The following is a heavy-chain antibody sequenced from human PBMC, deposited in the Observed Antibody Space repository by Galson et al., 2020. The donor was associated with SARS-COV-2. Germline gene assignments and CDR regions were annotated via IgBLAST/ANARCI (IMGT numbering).Heavy chain of an antibody. CDR2: ISSYNGNT. Sequence: ASVKVSCKASGYTFTNYGISWVRQAPGQGLAWMGWISSYNGNTNYAQKFQGRVTMTSDTSTSTAYMELRSLRSDDTAVYYCARFGATPYYDSWSGYFDYYYYAMDVWGQGTSVTVSS. V-gene: IGHV1-18*01. J-gene: IGHJ6*02. CDR3: ARFGATPYYDSWSGYFDYYYYAMDV. D-gene: IGHD3-3*01. CDR1: GYTFTNYG.